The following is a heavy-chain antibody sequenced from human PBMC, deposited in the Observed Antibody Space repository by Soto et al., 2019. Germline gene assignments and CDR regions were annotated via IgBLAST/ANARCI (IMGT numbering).Heavy chain of an antibody. Sequence: QVQLVQSGAEVKKPGASVKVSCKASGYTFTSYGISWVRQAPGQGLEWMGWISAYNGNTNYAQKLQGRVTMTTDTSTSTAYRELRSLSSDDTAVYYCAGVAHQWLPNFDYWGQGTLVTVSS. CDR3: AGVAHQWLPNFDY. J-gene: IGHJ4*02. V-gene: IGHV1-18*01. D-gene: IGHD6-19*01. CDR1: GYTFTSYG. CDR2: ISAYNGNT.